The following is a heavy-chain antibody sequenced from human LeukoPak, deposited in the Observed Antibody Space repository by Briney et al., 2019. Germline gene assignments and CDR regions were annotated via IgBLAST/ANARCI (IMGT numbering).Heavy chain of an antibody. CDR2: INSDGSRT. CDR3: AREYCSGGSCYLDY. J-gene: IGHJ4*02. V-gene: IGHV3-74*01. CDR1: GFSLRSYW. D-gene: IGHD2-15*01. Sequence: GGSLRLSCAASGFSLRSYWMHWVRQAPGKGLVWVSHINSDGSRTNYADSVKGRFTISRDNAKNTLYLQVNSLRADDTAVYYCAREYCSGGSCYLDYWGQGTLVTVSS.